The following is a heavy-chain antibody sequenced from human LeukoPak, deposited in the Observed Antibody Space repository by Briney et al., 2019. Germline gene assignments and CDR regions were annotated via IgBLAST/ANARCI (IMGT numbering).Heavy chain of an antibody. V-gene: IGHV4-34*01. CDR2: INHSGST. CDR1: GGSFSGYY. D-gene: IGHD3-16*02. J-gene: IGHJ4*02. Sequence: SETLSLTCAVYGGSFSGYYWSWIRQPPGKGLEWIGEINHSGSTNYNPSLKSRVTISVDTSKNQFSLKLSSVTAADTAVYYCARGPIMITFRGVIAHSSYFDYWGQGTLVTVSS. CDR3: ARGPIMITFRGVIAHSSYFDY.